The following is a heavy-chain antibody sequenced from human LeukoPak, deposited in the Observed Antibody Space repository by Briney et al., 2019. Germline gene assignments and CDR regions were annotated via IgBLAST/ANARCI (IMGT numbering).Heavy chain of an antibody. J-gene: IGHJ4*02. CDR1: GYTFTSYY. V-gene: IGHV1-46*03. Sequence: ASVKVSCKASGYTFTSYYMHWVRQAPGQGLEWMGIINPSGGGTSYAQKFQGRVTMTRDTSTSTVYMELSSLRSEDTAVYYCARDLAYSSSSGSLLRDYWGQGTLVTVSS. CDR2: INPSGGGT. D-gene: IGHD6-6*01. CDR3: ARDLAYSSSSGSLLRDY.